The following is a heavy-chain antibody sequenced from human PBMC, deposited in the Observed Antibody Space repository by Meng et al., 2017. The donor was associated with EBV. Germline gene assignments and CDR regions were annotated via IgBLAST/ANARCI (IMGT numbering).Heavy chain of an antibody. J-gene: IGHJ4*02. D-gene: IGHD3-10*01. CDR3: ASESGRGYTPDY. CDR2: LIPMSGAP. V-gene: IGHV1-69*01. Sequence: QGQVVQSGGEGKKPGSSVTVSCKTSGGTFTSDAISWVRQAPGQGLEWMGGLIPMSGAPNYAQKFQGRITITADESTSTHYMDLSSLRSEDTAVYYCASESGRGYTPDYWGQGTLVTVSS. CDR1: GGTFTSDA.